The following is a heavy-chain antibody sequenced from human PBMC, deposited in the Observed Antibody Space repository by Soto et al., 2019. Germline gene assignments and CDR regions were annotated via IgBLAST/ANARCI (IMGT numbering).Heavy chain of an antibody. J-gene: IGHJ6*03. CDR1: GFTFSSYS. Sequence: GGSLRLSCAASGFTFSSYSMNWVRQAPGKGLEWVSYISSSSSTIYYADSVKGRFTISRDNAKNSLYLQMNSLRAEDTAVYYCARAPPYYYYYMDVWGKGTTVTVSS. CDR3: ARAPPYYYYYMDV. V-gene: IGHV3-48*01. CDR2: ISSSSSTI.